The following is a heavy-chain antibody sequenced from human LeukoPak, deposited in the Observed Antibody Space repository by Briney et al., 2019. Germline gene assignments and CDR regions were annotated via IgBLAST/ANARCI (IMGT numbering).Heavy chain of an antibody. D-gene: IGHD4-17*01. Sequence: GGSLRLSXAASGFTFSNGWMSWVRQAPGKGLEWVGRIKGKTDGGTTDYAAPVKGRFTISRDDSKNTLYLQMSSLKTEDTAVYYCTTDGTGEYDYWGQRTLVTVSS. CDR2: IKGKTDGGTT. CDR3: TTDGTGEYDY. V-gene: IGHV3-15*01. CDR1: GFTFSNGW. J-gene: IGHJ4*02.